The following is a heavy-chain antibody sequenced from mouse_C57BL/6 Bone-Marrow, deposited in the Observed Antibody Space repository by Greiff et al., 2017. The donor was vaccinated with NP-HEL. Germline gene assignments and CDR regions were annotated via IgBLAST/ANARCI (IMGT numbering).Heavy chain of an antibody. CDR3: ARWENYYGSSPFDY. CDR1: GYTFTNYW. Sequence: QVQLQQSGAELVRPGTSVKMSCKASGYTFTNYWIGWAKQRPGHGLEWIGDIYPGGGYTNYNVKFKGKATLTADKSSSTAYMQFSSLTSEDSAIYYCARWENYYGSSPFDYWGQGTTLTVSS. D-gene: IGHD1-1*01. V-gene: IGHV1-63*01. J-gene: IGHJ2*01. CDR2: IYPGGGYT.